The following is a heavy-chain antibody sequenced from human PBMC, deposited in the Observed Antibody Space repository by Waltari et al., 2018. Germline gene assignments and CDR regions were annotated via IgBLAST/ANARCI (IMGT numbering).Heavy chain of an antibody. Sequence: QVQLVQSGAEVKKPGSSVKVSCKASGGTFSSYAISWVRQAPGQGLAWMGGIIPIFGTANYAQKFQGRVTITTDESTSTAYMELSSLRSEDTAVYYCARDAYYDFWSGYYDYWGQGTLVTVSS. J-gene: IGHJ4*02. V-gene: IGHV1-69*05. CDR1: GGTFSSYA. D-gene: IGHD3-3*01. CDR3: ARDAYYDFWSGYYDY. CDR2: IIPIFGTA.